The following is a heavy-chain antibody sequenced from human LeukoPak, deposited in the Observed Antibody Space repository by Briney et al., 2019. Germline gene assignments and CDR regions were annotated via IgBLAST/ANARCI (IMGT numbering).Heavy chain of an antibody. J-gene: IGHJ3*02. CDR1: GDSISSNYC. CDR3: GRHAYGDSSAAFDI. Sequence: PSETLSLTCAVSGDSISSNYCWRWVRQFPGKGLEWIGEVYRRGSTSYNPSLKSRVVISIDKSKSQYSLNLNSVTAADTAMYYCGRHAYGDSSAAFDIWGQGTMVIVSS. V-gene: IGHV4-4*02. CDR2: VYRRGST. D-gene: IGHD4-17*01.